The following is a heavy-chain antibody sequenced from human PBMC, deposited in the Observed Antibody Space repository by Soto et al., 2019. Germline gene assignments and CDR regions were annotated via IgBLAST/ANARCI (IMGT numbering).Heavy chain of an antibody. CDR1: GGSISRDY. Sequence: PSETLSLTCTVSGGSISRDYYIWIRQSPGKGLEWIGHIYYSGSTKYNPSLKSRVLISIDTSKNQFSLKLSSVTAADTAVYYCARTPMYWGQGTLVTVSS. CDR3: ARTPMY. V-gene: IGHV4-59*12. J-gene: IGHJ4*02. CDR2: IYYSGST.